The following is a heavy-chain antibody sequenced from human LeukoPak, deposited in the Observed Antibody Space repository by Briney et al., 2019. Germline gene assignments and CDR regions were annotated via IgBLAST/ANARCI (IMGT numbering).Heavy chain of an antibody. CDR3: ARGKGLRFLEWLLDY. V-gene: IGHV1-69*13. J-gene: IGHJ4*02. CDR2: IIPIFGTA. Sequence: SVKVSCKASGGTFSSYAISWVRQAPGQGLEWMGGIIPIFGTANYAQKFQGRVTITADESTSTAYMELSSLRSEDTAVYYCARGKGLRFLEWLLDYWGQGTLVTVSS. CDR1: GGTFSSYA. D-gene: IGHD3-3*01.